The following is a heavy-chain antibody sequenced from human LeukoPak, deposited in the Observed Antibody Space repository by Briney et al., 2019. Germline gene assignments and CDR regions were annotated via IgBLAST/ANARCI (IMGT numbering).Heavy chain of an antibody. CDR3: ARGPPGDFWTYDYYYYGMDV. CDR2: IWYDGSDK. Sequence: QPGRSLRLSCAASGFTFSSYGMHWVRQDPGKGLEWVAVIWYDGSDKYYGESLKGRFTISRDNSKNTLYLQMDSLRAEDSAVYYCARGPPGDFWTYDYYYYGMDVWGQGTTVTVSS. D-gene: IGHD3/OR15-3a*01. V-gene: IGHV3-33*08. CDR1: GFTFSSYG. J-gene: IGHJ6*02.